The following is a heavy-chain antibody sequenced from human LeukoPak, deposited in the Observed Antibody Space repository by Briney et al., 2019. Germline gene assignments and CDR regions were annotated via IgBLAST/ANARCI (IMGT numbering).Heavy chain of an antibody. CDR3: ARFQEEDAFDI. Sequence: SETLSLTCAVCGGSFSGYYRSWIRQPPGKGLEWIGEINHSGSTNYNPSLKSRVTISVDTSKNQFSLKLSSVTAADTAVYYCARFQEEDAFDIWGQGTMVTVSS. CDR2: INHSGST. V-gene: IGHV4-34*01. J-gene: IGHJ3*02. CDR1: GGSFSGYY.